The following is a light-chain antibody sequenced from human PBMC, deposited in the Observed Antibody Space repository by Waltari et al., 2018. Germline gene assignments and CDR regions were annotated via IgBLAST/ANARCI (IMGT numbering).Light chain of an antibody. V-gene: IGLV1-40*01. CDR1: SSNIGAGYA. Sequence: QSVLTQPPPVSWPPGQTVTTSCTGTSSNIGAGYAVPWLQRLPGEAPKLLIYARTGRPSGIPDRFSGSKSGTSAYLAITGLQAEDESDYFCQSYDSDLTIRYVVGTGTKVTVL. CDR2: ART. J-gene: IGLJ1*01. CDR3: QSYDSDLTIRYV.